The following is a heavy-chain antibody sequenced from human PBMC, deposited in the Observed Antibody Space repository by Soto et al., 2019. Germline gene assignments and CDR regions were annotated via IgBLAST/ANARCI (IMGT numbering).Heavy chain of an antibody. D-gene: IGHD5-12*01. V-gene: IGHV3-48*01. CDR3: AREWDGDGYNSGWFDH. CDR2: ISSSRTI. J-gene: IGHJ5*02. Sequence: GGSLRLSCAASGFTFSSYSMNWVRQAPGKGLEWVSYISSSRTIYCADSVKGRFTISRDNAKNSLYLQMNSLRAEDTAVYYCAREWDGDGYNSGWFDHWGQGT. CDR1: GFTFSSYS.